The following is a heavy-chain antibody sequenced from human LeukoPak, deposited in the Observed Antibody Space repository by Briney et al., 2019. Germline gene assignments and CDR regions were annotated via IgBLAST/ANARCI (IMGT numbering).Heavy chain of an antibody. Sequence: ASVKVSCKASGYTFTSYYMHWVRQAPGQGLEWMGIINPSGGSTNYAQKFQERVTITRDMSTSTAYMELSSLRSEDTAVYYCAASAGYCSGGSCYEIDAFDIWGQGTMVTVSS. CDR1: GYTFTSYY. CDR3: AASAGYCSGGSCYEIDAFDI. D-gene: IGHD2-15*01. CDR2: INPSGGST. J-gene: IGHJ3*02. V-gene: IGHV1-46*01.